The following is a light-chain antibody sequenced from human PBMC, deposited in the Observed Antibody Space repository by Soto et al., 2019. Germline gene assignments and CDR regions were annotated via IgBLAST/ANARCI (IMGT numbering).Light chain of an antibody. CDR3: KQYNNWPFS. Sequence: EILMTQSPATLSVSPGERATLSCRAGQGVTTNFAWYQQKSGQSHRLLIYDVYIRATGVQARFSGTGSETDFTLTIRGLQSEDSAVYFCKQYNNWPFSFGQGTRLEIK. CDR1: QGVTTN. V-gene: IGKV3-15*01. CDR2: DVY. J-gene: IGKJ5*01.